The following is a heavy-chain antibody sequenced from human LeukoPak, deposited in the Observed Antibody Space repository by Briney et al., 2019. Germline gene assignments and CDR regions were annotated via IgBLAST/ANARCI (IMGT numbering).Heavy chain of an antibody. D-gene: IGHD6-19*01. CDR2: IIPILGIA. CDR1: GGTFSSYA. CDR3: ARDWVVAGSYWFDP. Sequence: SVKVSCKASGGTFSSYAISWVRQAPGQGLEWMGRIIPILGIANYAQKFQGRVTITADKSTSTAYMELSSLRSEDTAVYYCARDWVVAGSYWFDPWGQGTLVTVSS. V-gene: IGHV1-69*04. J-gene: IGHJ5*02.